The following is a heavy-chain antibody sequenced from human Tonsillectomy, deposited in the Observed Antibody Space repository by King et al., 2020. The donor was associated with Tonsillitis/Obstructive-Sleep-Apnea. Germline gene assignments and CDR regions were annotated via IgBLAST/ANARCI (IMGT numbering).Heavy chain of an antibody. V-gene: IGHV1-18*01. CDR3: ARTTAWFDP. J-gene: IGHJ5*02. Sequence: VQLVESGAEVKKPGASVKVSCKAAGYTFINYGISWVRQAPGQGLEWMGWISAYNGITRYAQQLQGRLTMTTDTSTSTAYMELTSLTSDDTAVYYCARTTAWFDPWGQGTLVTVSS. CDR2: ISAYNGIT. CDR1: GYTFINYG. D-gene: IGHD1-14*01.